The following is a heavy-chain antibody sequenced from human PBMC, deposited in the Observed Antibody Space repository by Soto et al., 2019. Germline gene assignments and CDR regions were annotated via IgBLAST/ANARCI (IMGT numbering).Heavy chain of an antibody. Sequence: ASVKVSCKTSGYTFTSYDINWVRQATGQGLEWMGRMNPNSGNTDYARKFQGRVTMTRDTSISTAYMALSSLTSEDTAVYSCARDAVYGSSNNWFDPWGQGTQVTVSS. J-gene: IGHJ5*02. D-gene: IGHD4-17*01. CDR3: ARDAVYGSSNNWFDP. CDR1: GYTFTSYD. V-gene: IGHV1-8*01. CDR2: MNPNSGNT.